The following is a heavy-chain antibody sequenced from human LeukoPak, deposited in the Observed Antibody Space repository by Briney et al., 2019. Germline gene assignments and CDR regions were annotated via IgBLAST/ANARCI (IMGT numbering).Heavy chain of an antibody. J-gene: IGHJ4*02. Sequence: GGSLRLSCAASGFTFSSYWMSWVRQAPGKGLEWVANIKQDGSEKYYVDSVKGRFTISRDNAKNSLYLQMNSLRAEDTAVYYCARDFSRDGYEFDYWGQGTLVTVSS. CDR1: GFTFSSYW. D-gene: IGHD5-12*01. CDR3: ARDFSRDGYEFDY. V-gene: IGHV3-7*01. CDR2: IKQDGSEK.